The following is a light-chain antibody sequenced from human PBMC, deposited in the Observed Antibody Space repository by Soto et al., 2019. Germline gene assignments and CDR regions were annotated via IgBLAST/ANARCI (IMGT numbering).Light chain of an antibody. CDR3: QSYDRSLSGYV. J-gene: IGLJ1*01. CDR1: SSNIGAHYD. CDR2: GTT. Sequence: QSVLTQPPSVSGAPGQRVTISCTGSSSNIGAHYDVHRYQHLPGTAPKVLIYGTTNRPSGVPDRFFGSKSGTSASLAITGLQAEDEADYYCQSYDRSLSGYVFGTRTKLTVL. V-gene: IGLV1-40*01.